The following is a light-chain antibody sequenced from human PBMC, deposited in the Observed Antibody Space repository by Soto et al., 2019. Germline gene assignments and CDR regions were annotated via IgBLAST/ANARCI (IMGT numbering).Light chain of an antibody. J-gene: IGKJ1*01. V-gene: IGKV1-5*03. CDR3: QQYNRYGT. CDR1: QSSSSW. CDR2: KAP. Sequence: DLQMTQSPSTLSASVGDRVTITCRAIQSSSSWLAWHQHKSGKAPKLLIYKAPSLERGVPSRFSGSGAGTEFTLTTRRLQPDDCATYSCQQYNRYGTFGQGTKVDVK.